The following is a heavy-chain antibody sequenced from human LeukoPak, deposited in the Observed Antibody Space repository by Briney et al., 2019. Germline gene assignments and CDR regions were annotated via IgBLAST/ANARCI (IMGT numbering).Heavy chain of an antibody. CDR3: ARLVGGGPPKTQSIAAAGMRWFDP. CDR1: GYTFTSYG. D-gene: IGHD6-13*01. J-gene: IGHJ5*02. CDR2: ISAYNGNT. V-gene: IGHV1-18*01. Sequence: ASVKVSCKASGYTFTSYGISWVRQAPGQGLEWMGWISAYNGNTNYAQKLQGRVTMTTDTSTSTAYMELRSLRSDDTAVYYCARLVGGGPPKTQSIAAAGMRWFDPWGQGTLVTVSS.